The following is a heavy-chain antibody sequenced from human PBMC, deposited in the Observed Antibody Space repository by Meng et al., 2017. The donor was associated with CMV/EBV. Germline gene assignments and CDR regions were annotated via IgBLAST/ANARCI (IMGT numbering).Heavy chain of an antibody. CDR3: ARGAAAGYYYYYYGRDV. CDR1: GFTFSSYA. V-gene: IGHV3-30*04. CDR2: ISYDGSNK. D-gene: IGHD6-13*01. Sequence: GESLKISCAASGFTFSSYAMHWVRQAPGKGLEWVAVISYDGSNKYYADSVKGRFTISRDNSKNTLYLQMNSLRAEDTAVYYCARGAAAGYYYYYYGRDVWGQGTTVTVSS. J-gene: IGHJ6*02.